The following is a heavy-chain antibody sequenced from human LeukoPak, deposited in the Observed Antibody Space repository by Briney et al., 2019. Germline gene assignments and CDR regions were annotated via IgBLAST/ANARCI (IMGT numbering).Heavy chain of an antibody. CDR1: GYTFTSYG. Sequence: ASVKVSCKASGYTFTSYGISWVRQAPGQGLEWMGWISAYNGNTNYAQKLQGRVTMTTDTSTSTACMELRSLRSDDTAVYYCATRITMVREDAFDIWGQGTMVTVSS. V-gene: IGHV1-18*01. D-gene: IGHD3-10*01. CDR3: ATRITMVREDAFDI. CDR2: ISAYNGNT. J-gene: IGHJ3*02.